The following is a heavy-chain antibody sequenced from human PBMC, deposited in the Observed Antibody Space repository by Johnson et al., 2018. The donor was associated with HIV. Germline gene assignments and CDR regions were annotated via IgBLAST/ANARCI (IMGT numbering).Heavy chain of an antibody. D-gene: IGHD6-19*01. CDR2: ISWNSGSI. CDR3: ARDGEDSSGWDNFGAFDI. J-gene: IGHJ3*02. V-gene: IGHV3-9*01. CDR1: GFTFDDYA. Sequence: EVQLVESGGGLVQPGRSLRLSCAASGFTFDDYAMHWVRQAPGKGLEWVSGISWNSGSIGYVDSVKGRFTISRDNAKNSLYLQMNSLRAEDTAVYYCARDGEDSSGWDNFGAFDIWGQGTMVTVSS.